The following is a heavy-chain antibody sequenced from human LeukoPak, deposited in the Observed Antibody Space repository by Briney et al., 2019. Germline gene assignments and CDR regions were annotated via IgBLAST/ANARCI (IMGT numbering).Heavy chain of an antibody. CDR1: GFTFTGYY. Sequence: ASVNVSCKASGFTFTGYYMHWVRQAPGQRLEWMGWINPNSGGTNYAQKFQGRVTMTRDTSITTAYMELSRLRSDDTAVYYCARGDVVLMVYAAPEYYFDYWGQGTLVTVSS. CDR2: INPNSGGT. CDR3: ARGDVVLMVYAAPEYYFDY. D-gene: IGHD2-8*01. V-gene: IGHV1-2*02. J-gene: IGHJ4*02.